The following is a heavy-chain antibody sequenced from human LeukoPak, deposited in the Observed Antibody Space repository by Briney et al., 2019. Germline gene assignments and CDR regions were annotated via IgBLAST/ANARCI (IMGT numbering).Heavy chain of an antibody. V-gene: IGHV3-23*01. Sequence: GGSLRLSCAASGFTFSSYAMSWVRQAPGKGLEWVLVISGSGAGTYYADSVKGRFTISRDNSKNTVYLQMNSLRAEDTALYYCAKASRSDASELTPFDYWGQGTLVTVSS. J-gene: IGHJ4*02. D-gene: IGHD3-10*01. CDR3: AKASRSDASELTPFDY. CDR2: ISGSGAGT. CDR1: GFTFSSYA.